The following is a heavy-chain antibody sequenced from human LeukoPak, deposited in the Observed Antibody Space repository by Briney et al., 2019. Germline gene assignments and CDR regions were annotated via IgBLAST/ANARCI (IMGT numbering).Heavy chain of an antibody. CDR2: ISGSGGST. D-gene: IGHD3-3*01. J-gene: IGHJ6*03. V-gene: IGHV3-23*01. CDR3: AKGATIFGVVSSHYYYMDV. Sequence: GGSLRLSCAASGFTFSSYAMSWVRQAPGKGLEWVSAISGSGGSTYYADSVKGRFTISRDNTKNTLYLQMNSLRAEDTAVYYCAKGATIFGVVSSHYYYMDVWGKGTTVTVSS. CDR1: GFTFSSYA.